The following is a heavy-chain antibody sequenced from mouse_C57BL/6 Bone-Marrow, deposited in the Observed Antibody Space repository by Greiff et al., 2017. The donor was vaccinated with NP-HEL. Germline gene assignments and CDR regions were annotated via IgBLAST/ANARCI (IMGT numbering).Heavy chain of an antibody. D-gene: IGHD1-1*01. J-gene: IGHJ1*03. Sequence: QVQLQQSGAELARPGASVKMSCKASGYTFTSYTMHWVKQRPGQGLEWIGYINPSSDYTKYNQKFKDKATLTADKSSSTAYMQLSSLTSEDSAVYYCARTGLRYWYFDVWGTGTTVTVSS. CDR1: GYTFTSYT. V-gene: IGHV1-4*01. CDR3: ARTGLRYWYFDV. CDR2: INPSSDYT.